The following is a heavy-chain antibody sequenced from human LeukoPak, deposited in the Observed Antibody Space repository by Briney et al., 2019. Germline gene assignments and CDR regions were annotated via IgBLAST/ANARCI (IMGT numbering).Heavy chain of an antibody. Sequence: PSQTLSLTCTVSGGSISSGGYYWSWIRQPPGKGLEWIGEINHSGSTNYNPSLKSRVTISVDTSKNQFSLKLSSVTAADTAVYYCARLMVRGDFDYWGQGTLVTVSS. CDR2: INHSGST. D-gene: IGHD3-10*01. CDR1: GGSISSGGYY. CDR3: ARLMVRGDFDY. J-gene: IGHJ4*02. V-gene: IGHV4-30-2*01.